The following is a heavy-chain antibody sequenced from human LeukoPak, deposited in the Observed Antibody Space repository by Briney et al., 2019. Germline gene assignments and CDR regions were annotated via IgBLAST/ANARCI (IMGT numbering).Heavy chain of an antibody. CDR3: ARVGYSYVINDWSRTSLGAYPTKYYYHMDV. V-gene: IGHV4-34*01. D-gene: IGHD5-18*01. J-gene: IGHJ6*03. CDR1: GGSFSGYY. Sequence: SETLSLTCAVYGGSFSGYYWSWIRQPPGKGLEWIGEINHSGSTNYNPSLKSRVTISADTSKNQFSLKLSSVTAADTPVYFCARVGYSYVINDWSRTSLGAYPTKYYYHMDVWGKGTTVTVSS. CDR2: INHSGST.